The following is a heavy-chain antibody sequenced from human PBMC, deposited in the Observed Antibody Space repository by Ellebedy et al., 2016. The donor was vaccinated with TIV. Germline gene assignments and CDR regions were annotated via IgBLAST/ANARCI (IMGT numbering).Heavy chain of an antibody. Sequence: GESLKISCAASGFTFSSYNMNWVRQTPGGGLEWVSYITAGSSTIYYADSVRGRLTISRDNGRNSLYLQMNSLRAEDTAIYYCARNFGDYGADPFSGYWGQGTLVTVSS. D-gene: IGHD4-17*01. CDR1: GFTFSSYN. CDR2: ITAGSSTI. J-gene: IGHJ4*02. CDR3: ARNFGDYGADPFSGY. V-gene: IGHV3-48*01.